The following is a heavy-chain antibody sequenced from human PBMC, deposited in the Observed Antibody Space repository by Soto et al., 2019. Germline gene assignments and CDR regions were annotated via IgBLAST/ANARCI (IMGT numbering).Heavy chain of an antibody. D-gene: IGHD2-2*01. V-gene: IGHV3-53*01. J-gene: IGHJ4*02. CDR1: EFTVTNNE. CDR2: LYSGGNT. CDR3: ALRRVAYADF. Sequence: GGSLRLSCAASEFTVTNNEMSWVHQAPGKGLEWVSILYSGGNTYYADSVEGRFTISRDGSKNTLYLHMNSLRAEDTAVYYCALRRVAYADFWGQGTRVTVSS.